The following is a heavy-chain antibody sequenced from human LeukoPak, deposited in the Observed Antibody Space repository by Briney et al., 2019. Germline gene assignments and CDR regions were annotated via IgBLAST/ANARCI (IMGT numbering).Heavy chain of an antibody. Sequence: PSETLSLTCAVYGGSFSDYYWSWIRQPPGTGLEWIGEINHSGSTNYNPSLKSRVTISVETSKNQFSLKLSSVTAADTAVYYCARGYGSGSYYGHWGQGTLVTVSS. D-gene: IGHD3-10*01. CDR3: ARGYGSGSYYGH. CDR1: GGSFSDYY. J-gene: IGHJ4*02. CDR2: INHSGST. V-gene: IGHV4-34*01.